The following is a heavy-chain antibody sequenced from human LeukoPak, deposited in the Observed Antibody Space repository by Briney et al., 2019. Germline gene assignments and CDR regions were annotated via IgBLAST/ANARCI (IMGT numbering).Heavy chain of an antibody. CDR3: ARDLGYSSSWGGDY. CDR2: INPNSGGT. Sequence: ASVKVSCKASGYTFTGYHMHWVRQAPGQGLEWMGWINPNSGGTNYAQKFQGRVTMTRDTSISTAYMELSRLRSDDTAVYYCARDLGYSSSWGGDYWGQGTLVTVSS. D-gene: IGHD6-13*01. CDR1: GYTFTGYH. V-gene: IGHV1-2*02. J-gene: IGHJ4*02.